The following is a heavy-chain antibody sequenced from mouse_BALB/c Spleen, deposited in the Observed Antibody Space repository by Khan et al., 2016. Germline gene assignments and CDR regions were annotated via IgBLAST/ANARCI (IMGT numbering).Heavy chain of an antibody. V-gene: IGHV3-2*02. CDR2: ISYSGST. Sequence: EVQLQESGPGLVKPSQSLSLTCTVTGYSITSDYAWNWIRQFPGNKLEWMGYISYSGSTSYNPSLKSRISITRDTSKNKFFLQLNSVTTYDTATYYCARFYSGSSYCFFDVWGAWPTVPVSS. CDR1: GYSITSDYA. D-gene: IGHD1-1*01. J-gene: IGHJ1*01. CDR3: ARFYSGSSYCFFDV.